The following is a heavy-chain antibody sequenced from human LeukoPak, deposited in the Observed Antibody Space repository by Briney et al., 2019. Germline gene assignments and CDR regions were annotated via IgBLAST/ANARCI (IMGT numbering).Heavy chain of an antibody. J-gene: IGHJ4*02. CDR1: GYTFTSYD. D-gene: IGHD1-26*01. CDR3: ASRKKKSGSYGLDY. Sequence: ASVKVSCKASGYTFTSYDINWVRQATGQGLEWMGWVNPNSGNTGYAQKFQGRVTMTRNTSISTAYMELSSLRSEDTAVYYCASRKKKSGSYGLDYWGQGTLVTVSS. V-gene: IGHV1-8*01. CDR2: VNPNSGNT.